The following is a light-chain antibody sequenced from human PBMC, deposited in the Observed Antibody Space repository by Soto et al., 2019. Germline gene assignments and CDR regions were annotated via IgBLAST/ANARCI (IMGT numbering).Light chain of an antibody. J-gene: IGLJ2*01. CDR2: VGTGGIVG. V-gene: IGLV9-49*01. CDR1: SGYSNYK. CDR3: GADHGSGSNFVYL. Sequence: QPVLTQPPSASASLGASVTLTCTPSSGYSNYKVDWYQQRPGKGPRFVMRVGTGGIVGSKGDGIPDRFSVLGSGLNRYLTIKNIQEEDESDYHCGADHGSGSNFVYLFGGGTKLTVL.